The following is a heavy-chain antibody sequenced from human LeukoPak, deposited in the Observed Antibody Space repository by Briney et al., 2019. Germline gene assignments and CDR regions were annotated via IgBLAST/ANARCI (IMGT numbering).Heavy chain of an antibody. CDR3: ARGVVGLRYFQH. CDR1: GYSISSGYY. CDR2: IYHSGRT. V-gene: IGHV4-38-2*02. D-gene: IGHD1-26*01. Sequence: SETLSLTCTVSGYSISSGYYWGWIRQPPGKGLEWIGSIYHSGRTFYNPSLKSRVTISVDTSKNQFSLKLTSVTAADTAVYYCARGVVGLRYFQHWGRGTLVTVSS. J-gene: IGHJ1*01.